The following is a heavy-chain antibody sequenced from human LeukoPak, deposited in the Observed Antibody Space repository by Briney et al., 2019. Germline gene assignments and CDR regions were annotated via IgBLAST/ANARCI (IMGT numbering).Heavy chain of an antibody. CDR3: ARDWAPDSVMVRGVLGY. J-gene: IGHJ4*02. Sequence: GGSLRLSCAASGFTFSSYSMNWVRQAPGKGLEWVSSISSSSSYIYYADSVKGRFTISRDNAKNSLYLQMNSLRAEDTAVYYCARDWAPDSVMVRGVLGYWGQGTLVTVSS. CDR2: ISSSSSYI. D-gene: IGHD3-10*01. CDR1: GFTFSSYS. V-gene: IGHV3-21*01.